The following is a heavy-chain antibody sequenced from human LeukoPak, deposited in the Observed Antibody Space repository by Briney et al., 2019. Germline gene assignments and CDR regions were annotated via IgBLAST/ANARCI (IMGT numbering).Heavy chain of an antibody. CDR2: INPNSGGT. J-gene: IGHJ6*03. CDR1: GYTFTSYG. V-gene: IGHV1-2*02. CDR3: AREVTVTTIPYYYYYMDV. D-gene: IGHD4-17*01. Sequence: ASVKVSCKASGYTFTSYGISWVRQAPGQGLEWMGWINPNSGGTNYAQKFQGRVTMTRDTSISTAYMELSRLRSDDTAVYYCAREVTVTTIPYYYYYMDVWGKGTTVTVSS.